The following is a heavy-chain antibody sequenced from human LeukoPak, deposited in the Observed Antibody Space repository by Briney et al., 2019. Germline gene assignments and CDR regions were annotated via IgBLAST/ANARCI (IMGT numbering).Heavy chain of an antibody. Sequence: GGSLRLSCVASGFTFSSYGMHGVRQAPGKGLEWVAVIWYDGSNKYYADSVKGRLTISRDNSKNTLYLQMNSLRAEDTAIYYCARDNSGTWYYFDYWGQGILVTVSS. CDR2: IWYDGSNK. CDR1: GFTFSSYG. D-gene: IGHD2-21*01. J-gene: IGHJ4*02. V-gene: IGHV3-33*01. CDR3: ARDNSGTWYYFDY.